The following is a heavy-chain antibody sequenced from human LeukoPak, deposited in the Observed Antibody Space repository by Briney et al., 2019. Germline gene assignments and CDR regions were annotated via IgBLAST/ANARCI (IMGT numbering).Heavy chain of an antibody. J-gene: IGHJ4*02. V-gene: IGHV4-4*02. CDR2: IYHSGGT. Sequence: SGTLSLTCAVSGGSISSSNWWSWVRQPPGKGLEWIGEIYHSGGTNYNPSLKSRVTISVDKSKNQFSLKLSSVTAADTAVYYCARAIYDSSGYSYYFDYWGQGTLVTVSS. D-gene: IGHD3-22*01. CDR3: ARAIYDSSGYSYYFDY. CDR1: GGSISSSNW.